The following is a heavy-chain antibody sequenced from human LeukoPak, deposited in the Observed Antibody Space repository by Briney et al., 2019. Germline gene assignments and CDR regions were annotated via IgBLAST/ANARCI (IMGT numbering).Heavy chain of an antibody. D-gene: IGHD4/OR15-4a*01. CDR3: AKEVSVGAYFDY. CDR1: GFTSSSYV. CDR2: ISYDGSNK. V-gene: IGHV3-30*18. J-gene: IGHJ4*02. Sequence: GRSLRLSCAASGFTSSSYVMHWVRQAPGKGLEWVAVISYDGSNKYYADSVKGRFTMSRDNSKNTLYLQMNNLRAEDTAVYYCAKEVSVGAYFDYWGQGTLVTVSS.